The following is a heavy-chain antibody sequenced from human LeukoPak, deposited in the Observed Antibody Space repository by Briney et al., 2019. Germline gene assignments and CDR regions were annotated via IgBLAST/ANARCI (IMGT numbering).Heavy chain of an antibody. V-gene: IGHV3-7*01. J-gene: IGHJ4*02. D-gene: IGHD3-9*01. CDR1: GFTFSTYA. Sequence: AGGSLRLSCAASGFTFSTYAMSWVRQAPGKGLEWVANIKHDGSDHYYADSVAGRFTISRDNAKNSLYLEMSSLRAEDAAVYFCVRHPGSYNVLTGYSYYFDYWGQGTLVTVSS. CDR2: IKHDGSDH. CDR3: VRHPGSYNVLTGYSYYFDY.